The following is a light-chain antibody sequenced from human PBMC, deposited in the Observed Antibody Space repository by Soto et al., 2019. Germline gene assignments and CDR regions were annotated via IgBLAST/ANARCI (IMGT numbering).Light chain of an antibody. J-gene: IGKJ3*01. V-gene: IGKV4-1*01. Sequence: DIVIAQSPDSLSVSRGECASINCKSSQSLLNTSNNKTFLAWYQQKPGQPPKVVIYWASTRESGVPDRFSGSGSGTEFTLNIRGLQAEDVAVYYCQQYDTPPFTFGPGTKVDIK. CDR3: QQYDTPPFT. CDR1: QSLLNTSNNKTF. CDR2: WAS.